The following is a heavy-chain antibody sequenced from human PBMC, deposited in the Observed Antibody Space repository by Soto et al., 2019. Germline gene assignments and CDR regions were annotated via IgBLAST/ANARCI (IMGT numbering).Heavy chain of an antibody. V-gene: IGHV3-30*18. J-gene: IGHJ4*02. CDR2: ISYDGSNK. Sequence: QVQLVESGGGVVQPGRSLRLSCAASGFTFSSYGMHWVRQAPGKGLEWVAVISYDGSNKYYADSVKGRFTISRDNSKNTLYLQMNSLRAEDTAVYYCAKDKVVAATLDYWGQGTLVTVSS. CDR1: GFTFSSYG. CDR3: AKDKVVAATLDY. D-gene: IGHD2-15*01.